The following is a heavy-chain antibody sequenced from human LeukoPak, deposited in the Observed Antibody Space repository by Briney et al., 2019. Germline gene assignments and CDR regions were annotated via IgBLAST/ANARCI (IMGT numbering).Heavy chain of an antibody. D-gene: IGHD3-10*01. Sequence: GGSLRLSCAASGFTFSSYWMSWVRQAPGKGLERVSNIKQEGSEKYYVDSVKGRFTISRDNAKNSLYLQMNSLRAEDTAVYYCARSRIWFGELADAFDIWGQGTMVTVSS. J-gene: IGHJ3*02. CDR1: GFTFSSYW. CDR3: ARSRIWFGELADAFDI. V-gene: IGHV3-7*04. CDR2: IKQEGSEK.